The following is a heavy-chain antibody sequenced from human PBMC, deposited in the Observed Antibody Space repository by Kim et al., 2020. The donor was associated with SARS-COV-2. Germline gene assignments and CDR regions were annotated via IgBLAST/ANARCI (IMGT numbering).Heavy chain of an antibody. Sequence: GGSLRLSCAVSGFTFSSNYMTWVRQAPGKGLEWVSVIYSGGPTYYADSVKGRFTISRDTSKNMVFLQMNSLRAEDAAVYYCARIIVISCTGDYFDYWGQGTLVTVAS. CDR2: IYSGGPT. V-gene: IGHV3-53*01. CDR1: GFTFSSNY. D-gene: IGHD2-2*01. J-gene: IGHJ4*02. CDR3: ARIIVISCTGDYFDY.